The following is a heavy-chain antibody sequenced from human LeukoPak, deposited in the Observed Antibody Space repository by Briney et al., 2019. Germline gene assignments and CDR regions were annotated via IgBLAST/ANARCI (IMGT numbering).Heavy chain of an antibody. Sequence: SVPVSCKASVGTSNSHAISWVRQAPGQGLEWMGRIIPNLGTTNRAQNFQDRVTLTADKSTNTAYMELTSLTSDDTAVYYCATTNDGGGYQWGDFFDFWGQGTLVTVSS. J-gene: IGHJ4*02. CDR3: ATTNDGGGYQWGDFFDF. CDR2: IIPNLGTT. V-gene: IGHV1-69*04. D-gene: IGHD3-22*01. CDR1: VGTSNSHA.